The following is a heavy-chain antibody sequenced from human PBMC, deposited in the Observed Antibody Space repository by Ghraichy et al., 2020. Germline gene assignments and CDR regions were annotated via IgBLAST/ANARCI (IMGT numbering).Heavy chain of an antibody. J-gene: IGHJ4*02. CDR3: VRDHWLAY. V-gene: IGHV3-21*01. CDR1: GFTFSSYS. CDR2: IISNSSNI. D-gene: IGHD6-19*01. Sequence: GGSLRLSCAASGFTFSSYSMNWVRQAPGKGLEWVSSIISNSSNIYYADAVKGRFTIARDNAKTSLYLQMNSLTAEDTAVYYCVRDHWLAYWGQGSLVTVSS.